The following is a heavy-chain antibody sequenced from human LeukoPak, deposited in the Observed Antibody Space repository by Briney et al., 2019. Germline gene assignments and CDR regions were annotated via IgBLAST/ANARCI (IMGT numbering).Heavy chain of an antibody. CDR1: GFTFSTFS. J-gene: IGHJ1*01. CDR2: ISSSSSTT. D-gene: IGHD3-10*01. Sequence: GGSLRLSCAASGFTFSTFSMNWVRQAPGKGPEWVSYISSSSSTTYYADSVKGRFNISRGNAKNSLYLQMNSLRAEDTAVYYCVRRGLIVTEYLERWGQGTLVIVSS. V-gene: IGHV3-48*04. CDR3: VRRGLIVTEYLER.